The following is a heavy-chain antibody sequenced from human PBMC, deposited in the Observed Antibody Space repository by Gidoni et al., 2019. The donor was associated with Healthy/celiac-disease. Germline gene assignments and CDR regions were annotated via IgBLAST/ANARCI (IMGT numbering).Heavy chain of an antibody. CDR1: GFTVSSNY. V-gene: IGHV3-66*01. CDR3: ASSPDGYKPRYFDL. Sequence: EVQRVESGGGWVQPGGSLRLSCAAWGFTVSSNYMSWVRQAPGKGLEWVSVIYSGGSTYYADSVKGRFTISRDNSKNTLYLQMNSLRAEDTAVYYCASSPDGYKPRYFDLWGRGTLVTVSS. J-gene: IGHJ2*01. CDR2: IYSGGST. D-gene: IGHD5-12*01.